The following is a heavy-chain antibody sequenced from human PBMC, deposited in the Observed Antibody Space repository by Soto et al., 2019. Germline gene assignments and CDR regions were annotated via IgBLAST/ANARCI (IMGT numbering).Heavy chain of an antibody. CDR3: ANLGYCSSTSCYSLAFDI. Sequence: ASVKVSCKASGYTFTSYAMHWVRQAPGQRLGWMGRINAGNGNTKYSQKFQGRVTITRDTSASTAYMELSSLRSEDTAVYYCANLGYCSSTSCYSLAFDIWGQGTMVTVSS. V-gene: IGHV1-3*01. D-gene: IGHD2-2*01. J-gene: IGHJ3*02. CDR1: GYTFTSYA. CDR2: INAGNGNT.